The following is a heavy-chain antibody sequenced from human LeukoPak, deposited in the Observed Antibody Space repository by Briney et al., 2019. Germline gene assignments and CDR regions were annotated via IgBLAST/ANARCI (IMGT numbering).Heavy chain of an antibody. CDR2: INSDGNST. J-gene: IGHJ4*02. V-gene: IGHV3-74*01. CDR1: GFTFSTYW. Sequence: GGSLRLSCGASGFTFSTYWMHWVRQAPGKGLVWVSRINSDGNSTNYADSVRGRFTISRDNAKNTLYLQMNSLRAEDTAVYFCARVLDGSGSRSFDYRGQGTLVTLSS. D-gene: IGHD3-10*01. CDR3: ARVLDGSGSRSFDY.